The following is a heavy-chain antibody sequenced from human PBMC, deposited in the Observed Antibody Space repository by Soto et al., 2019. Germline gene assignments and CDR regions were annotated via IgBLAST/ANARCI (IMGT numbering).Heavy chain of an antibody. V-gene: IGHV3-30-3*01. CDR2: ISYDGSNK. CDR3: ARARSLLWFGESLDAFDI. J-gene: IGHJ3*02. Sequence: ESGGGVVQPGRSLRLSCAASGFTFSSYAMHWVRQAPGKGLEWVAVISYDGSNKYYADSVKGRFTISRDNSKNTLYLQMNSLRAEDTAVYYCARARSLLWFGESLDAFDIWGQGTMVTVSS. CDR1: GFTFSSYA. D-gene: IGHD3-10*01.